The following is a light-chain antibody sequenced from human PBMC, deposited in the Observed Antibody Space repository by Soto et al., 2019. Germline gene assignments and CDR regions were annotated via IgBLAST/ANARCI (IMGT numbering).Light chain of an antibody. CDR1: SSNIGAGYD. CDR3: QSYDSSLSGVV. J-gene: IGLJ2*01. Sequence: QSVLTQPPSVSGAPGQRVTISWTGSSSNIGAGYDVHWYQQLPGTAPKLLIQGNSNRPSGVPDRFSVSKSGTSASLAITGLQAEDEADYYCQSYDSSLSGVVFGGGTKLTVL. V-gene: IGLV1-40*01. CDR2: GNS.